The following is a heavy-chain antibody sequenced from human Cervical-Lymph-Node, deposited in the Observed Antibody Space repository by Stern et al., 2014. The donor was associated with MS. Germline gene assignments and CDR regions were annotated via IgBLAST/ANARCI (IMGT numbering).Heavy chain of an antibody. V-gene: IGHV1-3*01. CDR1: GYTFSCSA. CDR3: ARDLKEGNIMYYYGMDV. CDR2: INAVNGNT. Sequence: QVQLEQSGAEVKKPADSVKVSCKASGYTFSCSAVHWGRHAPGQRTEWMGWINAVNGNTRYSQKFQGRVTITTDTSMTIVYLELSSLRSQDTAVYYCARDLKEGNIMYYYGMDVWGQGTTVTVSS. J-gene: IGHJ6*01. D-gene: IGHD2/OR15-2a*01.